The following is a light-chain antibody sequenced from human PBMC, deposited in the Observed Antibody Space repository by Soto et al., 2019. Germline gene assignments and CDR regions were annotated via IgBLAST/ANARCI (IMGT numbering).Light chain of an antibody. J-gene: IGLJ2*01. CDR2: EVS. CDR3: SSYTSSSTVGV. Sequence: QSALTQPASVSGSPGQSITISCTGTSSDVGGYDSVSWYQQHPGKAPKLMIYEVSNRPSGVSSRLSGSKSGNTASLTISGLQAEDEADYYCSSYTSSSTVGVFGGGTKLTVL. CDR1: SSDVGGYDS. V-gene: IGLV2-14*01.